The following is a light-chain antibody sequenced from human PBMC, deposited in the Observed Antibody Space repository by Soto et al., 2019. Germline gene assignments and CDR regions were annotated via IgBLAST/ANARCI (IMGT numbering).Light chain of an antibody. CDR1: QSISSW. V-gene: IGKV1-5*01. J-gene: IGKJ1*01. CDR2: DAS. CDR3: QQYNSYWP. Sequence: DIQMTQSPSTLYASVGDRVTITCRASQSISSWLAWYQQKPGKAPKLLIYDASSLESGVPSRFSGSGSGTEFTLTISSLQPDDFATYYCQQYNSYWPFGQGTKVDI.